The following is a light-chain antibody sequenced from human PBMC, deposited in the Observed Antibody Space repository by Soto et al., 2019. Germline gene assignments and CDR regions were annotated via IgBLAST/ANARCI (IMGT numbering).Light chain of an antibody. CDR2: GAS. CDR3: QKRGNWPQ. J-gene: IGKJ5*01. CDR1: QSVSSSY. Sequence: EIVLTQSPGTLSLSPWEIATLSCRASQSVSSSYLAWYQQKPGQAPRLLIYGASSRATGIPDRFSGSGSGTDFTLTISGLEPEDFAIYYCQKRGNWPQFGQGTRLEIK. V-gene: IGKV3D-20*02.